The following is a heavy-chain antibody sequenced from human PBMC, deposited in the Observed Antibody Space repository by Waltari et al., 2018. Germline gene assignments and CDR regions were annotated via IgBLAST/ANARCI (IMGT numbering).Heavy chain of an antibody. Sequence: QVQLQESGPGLVKPSETLSLTCTVSGGSISSYYWSWIRQPAGKGLEWIGRIYTSGSTNHIPCLKSRVTMSVDTSKNQFSLKLSSVTAADTAVYYCARDAGRFLEWTFDYWGQGTLVTVSS. V-gene: IGHV4-4*07. CDR3: ARDAGRFLEWTFDY. D-gene: IGHD3-3*01. CDR2: IYTSGST. J-gene: IGHJ4*02. CDR1: GGSISSYY.